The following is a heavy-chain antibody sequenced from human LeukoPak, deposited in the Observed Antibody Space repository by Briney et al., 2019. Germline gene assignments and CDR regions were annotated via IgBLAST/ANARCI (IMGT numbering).Heavy chain of an antibody. Sequence: GGSLRLSCAASGFTFSSYGMHWVRQAPGKGLEWVAVIWYDGSNKYYADSVKGRFTISRDNSKNTLYLRMNSLRAEDTAVYYCASGYCSSTSCWAEYFQHWGQGTLVTVSS. D-gene: IGHD2-2*03. CDR1: GFTFSSYG. CDR3: ASGYCSSTSCWAEYFQH. V-gene: IGHV3-33*01. J-gene: IGHJ1*01. CDR2: IWYDGSNK.